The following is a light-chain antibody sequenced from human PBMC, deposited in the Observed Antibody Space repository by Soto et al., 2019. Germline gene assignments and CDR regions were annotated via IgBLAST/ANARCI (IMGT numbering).Light chain of an antibody. Sequence: QSVLTQPPSASGTPGQRVTISCSGSSSNIGSNTVNWYQQLPGTAPKLLMYSNNQRPSGVPDRFSGSKSGTSASLAISGLQSEDEADYYCAAWDDSLSGNVFGTGTKLTVL. CDR1: SSNIGSNT. CDR3: AAWDDSLSGNV. CDR2: SNN. V-gene: IGLV1-44*01. J-gene: IGLJ1*01.